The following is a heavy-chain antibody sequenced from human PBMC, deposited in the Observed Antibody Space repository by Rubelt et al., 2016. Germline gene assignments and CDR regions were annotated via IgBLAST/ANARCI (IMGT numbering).Heavy chain of an antibody. CDR2: FGGSGDNT. J-gene: IGHJ4*02. CDR1: GFTFSSYA. V-gene: IGHV3-23*01. CDR3: AKGIDGSYGGPFDS. Sequence: EVQLLDSGGGLVQPGGSLNLSCSASGFTFSSYAMSWVRQAPGQGLEWVSGFGGSGDNTYHADSVKGRFTISRDNSKNTLYLHMNNLRTAETAVYYCAKGIDGSYGGPFDSWGQGILVTVSS. D-gene: IGHD1-26*01.